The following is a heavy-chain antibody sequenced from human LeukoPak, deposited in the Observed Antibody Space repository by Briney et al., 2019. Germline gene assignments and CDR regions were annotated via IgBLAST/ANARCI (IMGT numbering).Heavy chain of an antibody. Sequence: PGGSLRLSCAASGFSFSTYGIHWVRQAPGKGLEWVAVMWYDGSKDYYADSVKGRFTISRDTSKNTLYLQMNNLRAEDTAVYYCAKDRETYEYTFDYWRQGTLVTVSS. CDR3: AKDRETYEYTFDY. CDR1: GFSFSTYG. CDR2: MWYDGSKD. D-gene: IGHD3-16*01. J-gene: IGHJ4*02. V-gene: IGHV3-33*06.